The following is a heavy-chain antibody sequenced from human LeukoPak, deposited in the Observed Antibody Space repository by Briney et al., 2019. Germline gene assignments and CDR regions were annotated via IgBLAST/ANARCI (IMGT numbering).Heavy chain of an antibody. Sequence: SETLSLTCAVYGGSFSGYYWSWIRQPPGKGLEWIGEINHSGSTNYNPSLKSRVTISVDTSKNQFSLKLSSVTAADTAVYYCAREGRMVRGVISLWGQGTLVTVSS. V-gene: IGHV4-34*01. J-gene: IGHJ4*02. CDR3: AREGRMVRGVISL. D-gene: IGHD3-10*01. CDR1: GGSFSGYY. CDR2: INHSGST.